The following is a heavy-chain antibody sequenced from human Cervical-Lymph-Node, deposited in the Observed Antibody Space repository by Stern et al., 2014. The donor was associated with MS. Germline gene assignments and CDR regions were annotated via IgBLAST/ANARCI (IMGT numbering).Heavy chain of an antibody. V-gene: IGHV4-61*02. D-gene: IGHD1-26*01. CDR1: GGSISSSGYY. J-gene: IGHJ5*02. CDR2: IHDSGST. CDR3: ATTRWDLFTWNWFDP. Sequence: QVQLVESGPGLVKPSQTLSLTCTVSGGSISSSGYYWSWIRQPADKGLEWIGRIHDSGSTYYNPSLKSRVTISMDTAQNQFFLTLPSVTAADTAVYYCATTRWDLFTWNWFDPWGQGTLVTVSS.